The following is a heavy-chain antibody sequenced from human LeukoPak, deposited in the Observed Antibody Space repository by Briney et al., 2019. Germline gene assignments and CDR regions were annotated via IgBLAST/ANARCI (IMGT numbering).Heavy chain of an antibody. J-gene: IGHJ6*04. CDR3: AELGITMIGGV. D-gene: IGHD3-10*02. CDR1: GFTVRSNY. CDR2: ISSSGSTI. V-gene: IGHV3-48*03. Sequence: GGSLRLSCVASGFTVRSNYMNWVRQAPGKGLEWVSYISSSGSTIYYADSVKGRFTISRDNAKSSLYLQMNSLRAEDTAVYYCAELGITMIGGVWGKGTTVTISS.